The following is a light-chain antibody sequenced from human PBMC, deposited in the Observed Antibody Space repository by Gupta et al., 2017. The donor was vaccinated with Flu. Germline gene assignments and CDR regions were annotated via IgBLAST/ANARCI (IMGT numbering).Light chain of an antibody. V-gene: IGKV3-15*01. CDR1: QRLSSN. J-gene: IGKJ2*03. CDR2: RAS. Sequence: ELVMTQSPATLSVSPGERATLSCRASQRLSSNLAWYQQKPGQAPRLLIYRASTSATGVPDRLSGSGSGTEFTLTISSLQSEDFAVYYCQQYNDWPPYSFGQGTKLEIK. CDR3: QQYNDWPPYS.